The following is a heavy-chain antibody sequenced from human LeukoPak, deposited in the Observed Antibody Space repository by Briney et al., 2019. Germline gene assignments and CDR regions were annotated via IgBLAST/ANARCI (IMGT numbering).Heavy chain of an antibody. D-gene: IGHD3-22*01. CDR1: GYTFTSYG. J-gene: IGHJ4*02. CDR2: ISAYNGNT. V-gene: IGHV1-18*01. CDR3: ARVVFDSITKIVVVLPDY. Sequence: ASVKVSCKASGYTFTSYGISWVRQAPGQGLEWMGWISAYNGNTNYAQKLQGRVTMTTDTSTSTAYMELRSLRSDDTAVYYCARVVFDSITKIVVVLPDYWGQGTLVTVSS.